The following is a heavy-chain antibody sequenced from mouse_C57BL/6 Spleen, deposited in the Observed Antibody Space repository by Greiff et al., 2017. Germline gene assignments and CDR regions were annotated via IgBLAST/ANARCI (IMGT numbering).Heavy chain of an antibody. CDR2: IHPNSGST. Sequence: QVQLQQPGAELVKPGASVKLSCKASGYTFTSYWMHWVKQRPGQGLEWIGMIHPNSGSTNYNEKFKSKATLTVDKSSSTAYMQRSSLTSEDSAVYYCARDYGLKGFDYWGQGTTLTVSS. CDR3: ARDYGLKGFDY. J-gene: IGHJ2*01. D-gene: IGHD1-1*01. V-gene: IGHV1-64*01. CDR1: GYTFTSYW.